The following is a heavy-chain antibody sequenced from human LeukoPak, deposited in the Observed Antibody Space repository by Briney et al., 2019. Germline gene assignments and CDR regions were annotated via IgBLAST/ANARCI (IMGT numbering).Heavy chain of an antibody. J-gene: IGHJ5*02. D-gene: IGHD1-26*01. CDR2: MNPNSGNT. CDR3: ARLISGSYIDP. CDR1: GYTFTSYD. V-gene: IGHV1-8*03. Sequence: ASVKVSCKASGYTFTSYDINWVRQAPGQGLEWMGWMNPNSGNTGYAQKFQGRVTITRNTSISTASMELSSLRSEDTAVYYCARLISGSYIDPWGQGTLVTVSS.